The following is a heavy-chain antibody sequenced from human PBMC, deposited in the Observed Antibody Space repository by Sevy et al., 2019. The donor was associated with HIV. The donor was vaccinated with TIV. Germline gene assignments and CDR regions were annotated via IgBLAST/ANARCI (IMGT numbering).Heavy chain of an antibody. CDR3: VRRGVAAYNVYFDL. CDR2: ISTGTDHI. Sequence: GGSLRLSCTASGFTFSAYSMNWVRQAPGKGLEWLSYISTGTDHIYYADSAKGRFTISRDDAKKSVYLEMKSLRDQETALYYCVRRGVAAYNVYFDLRGPGTLVPVSS. V-gene: IGHV3-21*05. CDR1: GFTFSAYS. D-gene: IGHD3-10*01. J-gene: IGHJ4*02.